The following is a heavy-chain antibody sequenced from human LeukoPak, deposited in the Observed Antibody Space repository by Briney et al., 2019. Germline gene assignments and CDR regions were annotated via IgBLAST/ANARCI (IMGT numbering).Heavy chain of an antibody. V-gene: IGHV4-59*01. D-gene: IGHD2/OR15-2a*01. CDR2: IYYSGST. CDR1: GGSISSYY. J-gene: IGHJ5*02. Sequence: PSETLSLTCTVSGGSISSYYWSWIQQPPGKGLEWIGYIYYSGSTNYNPSLKSRVTISVDTSKNQFSLKLSSVTAADTAVYYCARSYFNWFDPWGQGTLVTVSS. CDR3: ARSYFNWFDP.